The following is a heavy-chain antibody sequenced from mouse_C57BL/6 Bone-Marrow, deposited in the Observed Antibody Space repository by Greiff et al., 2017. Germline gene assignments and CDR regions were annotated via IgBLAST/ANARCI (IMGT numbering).Heavy chain of an antibody. Sequence: VKVVESDAELVKPGASVKISCKVSGYTFTDHTIHWMKQRPEQGLEWIGYIYPRDGSTKYNEKFKGKATLTADKSSSTAYMQLNSLTSEDSAVYFCASPLHYYGSSYVSDDWGQGTTLTVSS. CDR1: GYTFTDHT. CDR2: IYPRDGST. CDR3: ASPLHYYGSSYVSDD. D-gene: IGHD1-1*01. V-gene: IGHV1-78*01. J-gene: IGHJ2*01.